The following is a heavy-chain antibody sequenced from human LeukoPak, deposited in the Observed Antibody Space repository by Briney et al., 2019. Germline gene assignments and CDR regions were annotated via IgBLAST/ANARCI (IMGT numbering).Heavy chain of an antibody. V-gene: IGHV4-38-2*02. Sequence: SETLSLTCTVSGYSISSGYYWGWIRQPPGKGLEWIGSIYHSGSTYYNPSLKSRVTISVDTSKNQFSLKLSSVTAANTAVYYCARGLYYYASGSYNFDYWGQGTLVTVSS. CDR1: GYSISSGYY. D-gene: IGHD3-10*01. J-gene: IGHJ4*02. CDR3: ARGLYYYASGSYNFDY. CDR2: IYHSGST.